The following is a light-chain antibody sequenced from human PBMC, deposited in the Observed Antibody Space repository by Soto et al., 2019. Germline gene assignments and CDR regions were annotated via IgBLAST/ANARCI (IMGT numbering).Light chain of an antibody. CDR2: TAS. J-gene: IGKJ4*01. V-gene: IGKV1-27*01. Sequence: DIQMTQSPSSLSASVGDRVTITCRASQGIAKDLAWYQQRPGTVPKLLIHTASTLQSGVPSRFSDSGSCTDFTLTISSLQPEYVATYYCQKYRTGRLTFGGGPKVEL. CDR3: QKYRTGRLT. CDR1: QGIAKD.